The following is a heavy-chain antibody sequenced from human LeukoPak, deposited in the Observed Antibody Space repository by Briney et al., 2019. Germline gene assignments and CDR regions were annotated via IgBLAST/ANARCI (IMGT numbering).Heavy chain of an antibody. V-gene: IGHV1-46*01. CDR1: GYTFTGYY. Sequence: ASVKVSCKASGYTFTGYYMHWVRQAPGQGLEWMGIINPSGGSTSYAQKFQGRVTMTRDMSTSTVYMELSSLRSEDTAVYYCARDIEQWLVLDYWGQGTLVTVSS. J-gene: IGHJ4*02. CDR2: INPSGGST. D-gene: IGHD6-19*01. CDR3: ARDIEQWLVLDY.